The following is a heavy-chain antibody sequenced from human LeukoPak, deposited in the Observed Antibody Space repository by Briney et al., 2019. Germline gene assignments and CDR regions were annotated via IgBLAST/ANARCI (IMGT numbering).Heavy chain of an antibody. J-gene: IGHJ4*02. Sequence: SETLSLTCTVSGGSISSSSYYWGWIRQPPGKGLEWIGTIYYSGTTYYNPSLKSRVTISVDTSKNQFSLKLSSVTAADTAVYYCARHIVVVPAAIEGFDYWGQGTLVTVSS. CDR3: ARHIVVVPAAIEGFDY. CDR1: GGSISSSSYY. CDR2: IYYSGTT. D-gene: IGHD2-2*02. V-gene: IGHV4-39*01.